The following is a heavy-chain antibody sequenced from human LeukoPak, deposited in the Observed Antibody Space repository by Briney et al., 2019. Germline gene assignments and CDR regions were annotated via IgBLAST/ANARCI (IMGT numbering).Heavy chain of an antibody. J-gene: IGHJ5*02. D-gene: IGHD2-21*01. Sequence: GGSLRLSCAASGFTFSSYAMHWVRQAPGKGLEWVAVISYDGSNKYYADSVKGRFTISRDNSKNTLYLQMNSLRAEDTAVYYCARGIRFRYSDYSGGYNWFDPWGQGTLVTVSS. CDR3: ARGIRFRYSDYSGGYNWFDP. V-gene: IGHV3-30-3*01. CDR2: ISYDGSNK. CDR1: GFTFSSYA.